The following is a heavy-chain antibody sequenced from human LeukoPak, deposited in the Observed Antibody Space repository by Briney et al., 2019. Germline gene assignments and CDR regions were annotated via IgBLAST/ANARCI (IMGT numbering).Heavy chain of an antibody. CDR1: GGSISSYY. D-gene: IGHD6-13*01. CDR3: ARHGGIAAAFDY. V-gene: IGHV4-59*08. J-gene: IGHJ4*02. CDR2: IYYSGST. Sequence: PETLSLTCTVSGGSISSYYWSWIRQPPGKGLEWIGYIYYSGSTNYNPSLKSRVTISVDTSKNQFSLKLSSVTAADTAVYYCARHGGIAAAFDYWGQGTLVTVSS.